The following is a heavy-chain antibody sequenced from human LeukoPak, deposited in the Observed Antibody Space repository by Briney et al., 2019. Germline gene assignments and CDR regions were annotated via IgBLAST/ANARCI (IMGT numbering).Heavy chain of an antibody. D-gene: IGHD3-10*01. CDR2: FDPEDGET. J-gene: IGHJ4*02. CDR1: GYTLTELS. V-gene: IGHV1-24*01. Sequence: ASVKVSCKVSGYTLTELSMHWVRQAPGKGLEWMGGFDPEDGETIYAQKFQGRVTMTRDTSTGTVYMELSSLRSEDTAVYYCARDFASGSYMDYWGQGTLVTVSS. CDR3: ARDFASGSYMDY.